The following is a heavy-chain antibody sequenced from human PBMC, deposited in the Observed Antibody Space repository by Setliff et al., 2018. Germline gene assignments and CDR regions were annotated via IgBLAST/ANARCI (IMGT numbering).Heavy chain of an antibody. CDR1: GGSISTYY. CDR2: VYYSGIA. Sequence: SETLSLTCTVSGGSISTYYWSWIRQPPGKGLGWIGYVYYSGIAHYSPSLKSRLTISVETSKNQFSLKLRSVTAADTAVYYCARGGTFRYFDYWGQGTPVTVSS. D-gene: IGHD5-12*01. CDR3: ARGGTFRYFDY. V-gene: IGHV4-59*01. J-gene: IGHJ4*02.